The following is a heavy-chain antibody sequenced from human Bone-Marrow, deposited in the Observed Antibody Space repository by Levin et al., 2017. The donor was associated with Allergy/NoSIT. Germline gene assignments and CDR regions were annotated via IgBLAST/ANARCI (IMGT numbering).Heavy chain of an antibody. J-gene: IGHJ4*02. CDR2: ISSSGRYI. D-gene: IGHD2-2*01. CDR3: ARDLDSSISCYDY. Sequence: GESLKISCAASGFTFSSYSMNWVRQAPGKGLEWVSSISSSGRYIYYEDSMKGRFTISRDNAKNSVYLQLNSLRAEDTAVYYCARDLDSSISCYDYWGQGTLVTVSS. CDR1: GFTFSSYS. V-gene: IGHV3-21*01.